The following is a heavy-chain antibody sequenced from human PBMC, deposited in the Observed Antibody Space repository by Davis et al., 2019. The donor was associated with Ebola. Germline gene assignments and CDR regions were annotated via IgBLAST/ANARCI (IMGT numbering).Heavy chain of an antibody. D-gene: IGHD2-8*02. CDR3: ARERGLGYCTGGVCWGYYYGMDV. CDR2: ISAYNGNT. J-gene: IGHJ6*02. V-gene: IGHV1-18*01. CDR1: RYSFTRYC. Sequence: ASVTVPHKASRYSFTRYCIILVRQAPRPALEGMGWISAYNGNTHHAHKLQGRVTMTTNTSTSTAYMELRSLRSDDTAVYYCARERGLGYCTGGVCWGYYYGMDVWGQGTTVTVSS.